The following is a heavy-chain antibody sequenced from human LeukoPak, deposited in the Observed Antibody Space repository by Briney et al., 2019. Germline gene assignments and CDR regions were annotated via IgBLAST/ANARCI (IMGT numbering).Heavy chain of an antibody. J-gene: IGHJ4*02. V-gene: IGHV3-74*01. CDR3: ARSRGGSYHY. Sequence: GGSLRLSCADSQFTFNGSWMNWVRQAPGKGLVWVSRINTDGSTTTYADSVKGRFTISRDNAKNTLYLQMNSLRVEDTAVYYCARSRGGSYHYWGQGTLVTVSS. D-gene: IGHD3-16*02. CDR1: QFTFNGSW. CDR2: INTDGSTT.